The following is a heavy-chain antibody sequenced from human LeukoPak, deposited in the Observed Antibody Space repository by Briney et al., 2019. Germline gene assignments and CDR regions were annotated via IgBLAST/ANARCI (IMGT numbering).Heavy chain of an antibody. J-gene: IGHJ3*02. D-gene: IGHD3-22*01. CDR3: ARDMQFDYYDSSGYQGGAFDI. CDR2: ISSSSSYI. CDR1: GFTFSSYS. Sequence: GGSLRLSCAASGFTFSSYSMNWVRQAPGKGLEWVSSISSSSSYIYYADSVKGRFTISRDNAKNSLYLQMNSLRAEDTAVYYCARDMQFDYYDSSGYQGGAFDIWGQGTMVTVSS. V-gene: IGHV3-21*01.